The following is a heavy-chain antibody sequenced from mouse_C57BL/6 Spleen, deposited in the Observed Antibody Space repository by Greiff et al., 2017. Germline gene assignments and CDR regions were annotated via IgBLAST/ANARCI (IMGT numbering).Heavy chain of an antibody. CDR1: GYTFTSYW. Sequence: QLQQPGAELVRPGSSVKLSCKASGYTFTSYWMDWVKQRPGQGLEWIGNIYPSDSETHYNQKFKDKATLTVDKSSSTAYMQLSSLTSEDSAVYYCARGDGNYDAMDYWGQGTSVTVSS. V-gene: IGHV1-61*01. CDR2: IYPSDSET. CDR3: ARGDGNYDAMDY. J-gene: IGHJ4*01. D-gene: IGHD2-1*01.